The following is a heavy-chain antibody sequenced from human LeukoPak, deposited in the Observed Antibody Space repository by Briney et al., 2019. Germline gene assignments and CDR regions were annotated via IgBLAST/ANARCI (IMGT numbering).Heavy chain of an antibody. CDR1: GFTFGGYN. J-gene: IGHJ4*02. V-gene: IGHV3-48*01. Sequence: GGSLRLTCAASGFTFGGYNMNWIRQAPGKGPEWVSYISLSGSKIDYADSVKGRFTISRDNAKNSLYLQMSSLRAEDTAVYYCARDITIFGVIINFDYWGRGTLVTVSS. CDR3: ARDITIFGVIINFDY. D-gene: IGHD3-3*01. CDR2: ISLSGSKI.